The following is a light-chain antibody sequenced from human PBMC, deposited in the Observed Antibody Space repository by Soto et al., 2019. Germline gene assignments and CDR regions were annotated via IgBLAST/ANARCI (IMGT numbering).Light chain of an antibody. CDR1: QNVRTF. J-gene: IGKJ1*01. CDR2: GAS. CDR3: QQHSHWPPWT. Sequence: EIVWTQSPGTLSLSPGEGVTVSCRSSQNVRTFLDWYQQKPGQAPRLLIYGASNRATGIPARFSGSGSGTDFTLTISSLEPEDFAVYYCQQHSHWPPWTFGQGTKVDIK. V-gene: IGKV3-11*01.